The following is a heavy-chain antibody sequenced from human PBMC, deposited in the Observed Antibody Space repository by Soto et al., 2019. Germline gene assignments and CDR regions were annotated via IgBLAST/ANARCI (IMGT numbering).Heavy chain of an antibody. CDR2: ISYDGNNK. CDR3: ARQFDSSGWYYYYYGMDV. J-gene: IGHJ6*02. CDR1: GFTFSSFG. V-gene: IGHV3-30*03. Sequence: QVQLVESGGGVVQPGRSLRLSCAASGFTFSSFGMHWVRQAPGKGLEWVAIISYDGNNKYYADSVQGRFTISRDNSKNMLYLKMNSLRAEDTAVYYCARQFDSSGWYYYYYGMDVWGQGTTVTVSS. D-gene: IGHD6-19*01.